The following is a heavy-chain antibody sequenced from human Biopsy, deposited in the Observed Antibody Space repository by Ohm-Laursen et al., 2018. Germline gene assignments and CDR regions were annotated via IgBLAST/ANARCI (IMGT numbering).Heavy chain of an antibody. CDR1: GGSISSDY. CDR2: IYYSGST. V-gene: IGHV4-59*07. J-gene: IGHJ6*02. Sequence: SDTLSLTCTVSGGSISSDYWSWIRQTPGKGLEWIGYIYYSGSTNYNPSLKSRVTIPVDTSKNQFSLRLNSVTAADTAVYYCARATNSTGWPYYYFYDMDVWGQGTTVTVSS. CDR3: ARATNSTGWPYYYFYDMDV. D-gene: IGHD2/OR15-2a*01.